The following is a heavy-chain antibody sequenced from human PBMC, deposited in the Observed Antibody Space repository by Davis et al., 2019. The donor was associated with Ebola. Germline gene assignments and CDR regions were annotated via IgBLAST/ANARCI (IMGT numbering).Heavy chain of an antibody. CDR1: GFTFSSYG. CDR2: ISSSSSYI. V-gene: IGHV3-21*01. J-gene: IGHJ6*02. CDR3: ARGRGGKSRYGMDV. Sequence: GESLKISCAASGFTFSSYGMHWVRQAPGKGLEWVSSISSSSSYIYYADSVKGRFTISSDNAKNSLYLQMNSLRAEDTAVYYCARGRGGKSRYGMDVWGQGTTVTVSS. D-gene: IGHD4-23*01.